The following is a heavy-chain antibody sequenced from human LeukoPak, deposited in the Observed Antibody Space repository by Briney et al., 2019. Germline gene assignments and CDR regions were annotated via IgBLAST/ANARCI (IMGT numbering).Heavy chain of an antibody. J-gene: IGHJ5*02. V-gene: IGHV3-30-3*01. CDR1: GFTFSSYA. D-gene: IGHD3-3*01. CDR2: ISYDGSNK. Sequence: PGRSLRLSCAASGFTFSSYAMHWVRQAPGKGLEWVAVISYDGSNKYYADSVKGRFTISRDNPKNTLYLQMNSLRAEDTAVYYCARDPPGRITIFGVVNWFDPWGQGTLVTVSS. CDR3: ARDPPGRITIFGVVNWFDP.